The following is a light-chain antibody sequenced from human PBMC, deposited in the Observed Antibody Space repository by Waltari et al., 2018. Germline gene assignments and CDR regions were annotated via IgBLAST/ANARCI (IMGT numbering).Light chain of an antibody. CDR2: TNN. V-gene: IGLV1-44*01. CDR3: AAWDDSLNGWV. Sequence: QSVLTQSPSASGTPGQRVTISCSGSSPNIGSNTVNWYKQVPGTAPKLLISTNNQRPPGVPDRFSGSKSGTAAARAISGLQSEDEADYFCAAWDDSLNGWVFGGGTKLSVL. J-gene: IGLJ3*02. CDR1: SPNIGSNT.